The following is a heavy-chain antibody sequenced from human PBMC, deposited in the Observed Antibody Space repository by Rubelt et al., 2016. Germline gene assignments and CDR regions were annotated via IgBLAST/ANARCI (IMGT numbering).Heavy chain of an antibody. V-gene: IGHV3-30*04. CDR2: ISYDGSNK. J-gene: IGHJ4*02. CDR1: GFTFSSYA. Sequence: QVQLVESGGGVVQPGRSLRLSCAASGFTFSSYAMHWVRQAPGKGLEWVAVISYDGSNKYYADSVKGRFTISRDNSKNTRYLQMNSLRAEDTAVYYCARDGQSCGGDCYSAGQFSPRFDYWGQGTLVTVSS. D-gene: IGHD2-21*02. CDR3: ARDGQSCGGDCYSAGQFSPRFDY.